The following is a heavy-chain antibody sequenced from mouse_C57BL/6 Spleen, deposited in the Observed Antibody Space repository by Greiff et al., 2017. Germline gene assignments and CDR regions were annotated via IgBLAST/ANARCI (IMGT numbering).Heavy chain of an antibody. V-gene: IGHV1-82*01. CDR3: ARGEAIWDYFDY. Sequence: VQLQQSGPELVKPGASVKISCKASGYAFSSSWMNWVKQRPGKGLEWIGRIYPGDGDTNYNGKFKGKATLTADKSSSTAYMQLSSLTSEDSAVYFCARGEAIWDYFDYWGQGTTLTVSS. D-gene: IGHD4-1*01. J-gene: IGHJ2*01. CDR1: GYAFSSSW. CDR2: IYPGDGDT.